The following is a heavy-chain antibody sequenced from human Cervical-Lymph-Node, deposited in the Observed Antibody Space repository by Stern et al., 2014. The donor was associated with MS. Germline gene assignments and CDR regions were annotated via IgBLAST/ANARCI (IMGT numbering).Heavy chain of an antibody. V-gene: IGHV3-7*01. Sequence: EVQLVESGGGLVQPGGSQRLSCVASGSTFSTSWMSWVRQAPGQGLEWVANIKRDGSEAYYLDSVTGRFTISSDNATRSMYLEMNSLRAEDTAVYYCTRFLQSGWSDLFDSWGRGTLVTVSS. J-gene: IGHJ5*01. CDR1: GSTFSTSW. CDR2: IKRDGSEA. D-gene: IGHD6-19*01. CDR3: TRFLQSGWSDLFDS.